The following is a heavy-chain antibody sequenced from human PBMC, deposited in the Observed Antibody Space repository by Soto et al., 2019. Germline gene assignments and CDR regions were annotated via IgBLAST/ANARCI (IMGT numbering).Heavy chain of an antibody. CDR3: ARYNAASGTYYFDF. V-gene: IGHV4-34*01. CDR2: INHSGSA. Sequence: SETLSLTCAVYGGSFSDYSWTWIRQPPGKALEWIGQINHSGSANYNPSLKSRVTISVEMPKNQFSLRLTSVTAADTAVYYCARYNAASGTYYFDFWGQGALVTVSS. CDR1: GGSFSDYS. D-gene: IGHD6-13*01. J-gene: IGHJ4*02.